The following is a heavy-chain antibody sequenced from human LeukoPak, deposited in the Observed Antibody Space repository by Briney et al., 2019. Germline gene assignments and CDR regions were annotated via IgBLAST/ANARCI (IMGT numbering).Heavy chain of an antibody. Sequence: PSETLSLTCTVSGYSISSGYYWGWIRQPPGKGLEWIGSIYESGSTYYNPSLKSRVTISVDTSKNHFSLKLSSVTAADTAVYYCARLLRVGYCSTTTCNWFDPWGQGTLVTVSS. D-gene: IGHD2-2*03. CDR3: ARLLRVGYCSTTTCNWFDP. CDR1: GYSISSGYY. J-gene: IGHJ5*02. CDR2: IYESGST. V-gene: IGHV4-38-2*02.